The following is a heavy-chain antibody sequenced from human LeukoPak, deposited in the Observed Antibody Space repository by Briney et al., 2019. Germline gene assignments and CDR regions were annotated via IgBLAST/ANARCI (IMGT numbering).Heavy chain of an antibody. CDR2: ISWNSGSI. J-gene: IGHJ4*02. D-gene: IGHD4-23*01. CDR3: AKDLYGGNGGGLGY. V-gene: IGHV3-9*01. Sequence: PGGSLRLSCAASGFTFDDYAMHWVRHAPGKGLEWVSGISWNSGSIGYADSVKGRFTISRDNAKNSLYLQMNSLRAEDTALYYCAKDLYGGNGGGLGYWGQGTLATVSS. CDR1: GFTFDDYA.